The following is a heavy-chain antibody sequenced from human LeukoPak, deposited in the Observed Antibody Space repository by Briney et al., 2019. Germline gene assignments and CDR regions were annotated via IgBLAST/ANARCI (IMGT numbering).Heavy chain of an antibody. J-gene: IGHJ1*01. CDR1: GFTFSHYG. CDR3: ARGGSRRYCSGGSCQTQYFQH. Sequence: GRSLRLSCAASGFTFSHYGIHWVRQAPGKGLEWVAVIWYDGSNKYYADSVKGRFTISRDNSKNTLYLQMNSLRAEDTAVYYCARGGSRRYCSGGSCQTQYFQHWGQGTLVTVSS. D-gene: IGHD2-15*01. CDR2: IWYDGSNK. V-gene: IGHV3-33*01.